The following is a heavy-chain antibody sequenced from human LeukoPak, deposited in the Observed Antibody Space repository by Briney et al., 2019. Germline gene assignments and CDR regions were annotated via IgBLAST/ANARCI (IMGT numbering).Heavy chain of an antibody. Sequence: GGSLRLSCAASGFTFSSYAMHWVRQAPGKGLEYVSAISSNGGSTYYANSVKGRSTISRDNSKNTLYLQMGSLRAEDMAVYYCARGRDTAMSEYFQHWGQGTLVTVSS. CDR2: ISSNGGST. V-gene: IGHV3-64*01. CDR1: GFTFSSYA. J-gene: IGHJ1*01. CDR3: ARGRDTAMSEYFQH. D-gene: IGHD5-18*01.